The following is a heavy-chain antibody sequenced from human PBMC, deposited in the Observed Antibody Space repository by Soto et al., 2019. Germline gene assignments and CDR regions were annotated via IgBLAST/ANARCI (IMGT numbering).Heavy chain of an antibody. CDR1: GITFSSFA. V-gene: IGHV3-23*01. CDR3: AKARNSGWFFFDS. J-gene: IGHJ4*02. CDR2: ISGSGDAT. Sequence: GGSLRLSCAASGITFSSFAMSWVRQAPGKGLEWVSAISGSGDATHYADSVRGRSTISRDNSKNTLYLQMNSLRAEDTAMYYCAKARNSGWFFFDSWGQGTQVTVSS. D-gene: IGHD6-19*01.